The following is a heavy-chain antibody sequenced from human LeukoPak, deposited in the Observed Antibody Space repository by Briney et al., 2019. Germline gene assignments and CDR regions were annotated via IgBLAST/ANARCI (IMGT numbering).Heavy chain of an antibody. Sequence: GGSLRLSCVGSGFTFSRSAMSWARQAPGKGLEWVSGISGSGDERDYADSVKGRFIISRDNSKNTLYLQMNSLRAEDTAVYYCAKASSWDYYFDYWGQGTLVTVSS. J-gene: IGHJ4*02. CDR3: AKASSWDYYFDY. V-gene: IGHV3-23*01. CDR2: ISGSGDER. CDR1: GFTFSRSA. D-gene: IGHD6-13*01.